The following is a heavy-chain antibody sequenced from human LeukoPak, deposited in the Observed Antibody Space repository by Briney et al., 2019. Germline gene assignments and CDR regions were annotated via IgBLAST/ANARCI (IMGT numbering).Heavy chain of an antibody. Sequence: SQTVSLTCAISGDSFSGNSASWDWGRQSPSRGVEWLGRTYYRCKLYRDFAVYVKRQITMNPDICKNEFTLQLNAVTPEDTAVYFCARDVGSNFDYWGQGTLVTVSS. D-gene: IGHD1-26*01. V-gene: IGHV6-1*01. CDR3: ARDVGSNFDY. CDR1: GDSFSGNSAS. CDR2: TYYRCKLYR. J-gene: IGHJ4*02.